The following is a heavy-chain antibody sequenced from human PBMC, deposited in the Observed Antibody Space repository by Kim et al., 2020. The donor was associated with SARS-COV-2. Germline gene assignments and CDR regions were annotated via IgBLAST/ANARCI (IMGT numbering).Heavy chain of an antibody. CDR1: GGSFSGYY. Sequence: SETLSLTCAVYGGSFSGYYWSWIRQPPGKGLEWIGEINHSGSTNYNPSLKSRVTISVDTSKNQFSLKLSSVTAADTAVYYCARGPPGSSWYRVKYWFDPWGQGTLVTVSS. V-gene: IGHV4-34*01. J-gene: IGHJ5*02. CDR3: ARGPPGSSWYRVKYWFDP. D-gene: IGHD6-13*01. CDR2: INHSGST.